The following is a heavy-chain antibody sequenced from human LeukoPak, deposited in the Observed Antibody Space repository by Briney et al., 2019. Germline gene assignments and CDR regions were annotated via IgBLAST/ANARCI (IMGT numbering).Heavy chain of an antibody. CDR3: AKDRYYYDSRGYMGGVFDY. CDR1: GFTFSSYA. V-gene: IGHV3-23*01. Sequence: GGSLRLSCAASGFTFSSYAMSCVPQAPGKGLEWVSAISGSGGSRNYADSVQGRFRISRDNSKNTLYLQMNSMRAEDTAVYYCAKDRYYYDSRGYMGGVFDYWGQGTLVTVS. J-gene: IGHJ4*02. CDR2: ISGSGGSR. D-gene: IGHD3-22*01.